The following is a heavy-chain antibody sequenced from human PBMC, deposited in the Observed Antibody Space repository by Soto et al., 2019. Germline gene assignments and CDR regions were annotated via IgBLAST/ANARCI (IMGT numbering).Heavy chain of an antibody. D-gene: IGHD4-17*01. CDR1: GFTFSSYA. Sequence: VVSLRLSCAASGFTFSSYAMSWVRQAPGKGLEWVSAISGSGGSTYYADSVKGRFTISRDNSKNTLYLQMNSLRAEDTAVYYCAKGWHDDGLYYYGMDVWGQGTTVTVSS. J-gene: IGHJ6*02. V-gene: IGHV3-23*01. CDR2: ISGSGGST. CDR3: AKGWHDDGLYYYGMDV.